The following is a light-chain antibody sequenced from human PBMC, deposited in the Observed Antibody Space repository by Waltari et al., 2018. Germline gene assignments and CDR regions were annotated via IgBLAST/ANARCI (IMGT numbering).Light chain of an antibody. V-gene: IGKV1-39*01. CDR1: QSISGY. J-gene: IGKJ1*01. CDR3: MQTVQFRWT. CDR2: QVS. Sequence: DIQMTQSPSSLSASVGDSVTITCRASQSISGYLNWYQQKPGKAPRLLIYQVSNRFSGVPDRFSGSGAGTDFTLKISRVEAEDVGVYYCMQTVQFRWTFGQGTKVEIK.